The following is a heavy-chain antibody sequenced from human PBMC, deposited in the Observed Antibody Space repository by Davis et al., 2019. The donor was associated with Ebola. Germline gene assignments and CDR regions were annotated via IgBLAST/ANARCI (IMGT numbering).Heavy chain of an antibody. D-gene: IGHD6-13*01. CDR3: ARPGRSNWYWYTDLDV. V-gene: IGHV3-7*03. CDR2: IKQDGSEK. J-gene: IGHJ6*02. Sequence: GESLKISCETSGFNSNNYAMSWVRQAPGKGLEWVANIKQDGSEKYYVDSVKGRFTISRDDSKNTLYLQTNNLRVDDTAVYYCARPGRSNWYWYTDLDVWGQGTTVTVSS. CDR1: GFNSNNYA.